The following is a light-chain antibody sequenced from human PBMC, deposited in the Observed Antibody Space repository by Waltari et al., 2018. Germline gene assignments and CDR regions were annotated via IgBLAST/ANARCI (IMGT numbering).Light chain of an antibody. J-gene: IGLJ3*02. Sequence: QSALTQPASVSGSPGQAITISCTGTGSDIGRYNYVSWYQQNSGKAPKLLIYEVTNRPAGISHRFSGSKSGNTASRTISGLQGEDEALYFCSSYTDSSTWVFGGGTKVTVL. CDR1: GSDIGRYNY. CDR3: SSYTDSSTWV. CDR2: EVT. V-gene: IGLV2-14*03.